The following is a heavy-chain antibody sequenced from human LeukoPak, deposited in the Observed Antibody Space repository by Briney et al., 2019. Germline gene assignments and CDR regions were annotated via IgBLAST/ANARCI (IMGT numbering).Heavy chain of an antibody. CDR1: GYIFTNYA. V-gene: IGHV1-3*01. CDR3: ARDLSSGWSFDC. J-gene: IGHJ4*02. D-gene: IGHD6-19*01. Sequence: ASVKVSCKASGYIFTNYAMHWVRQAPGQRLEWMGWINAGNGNTKYSQKLQGRVTITRDTSASTAYMELSSLRSEDTAVYYCARDLSSGWSFDCWGQGTLVTVSS. CDR2: INAGNGNT.